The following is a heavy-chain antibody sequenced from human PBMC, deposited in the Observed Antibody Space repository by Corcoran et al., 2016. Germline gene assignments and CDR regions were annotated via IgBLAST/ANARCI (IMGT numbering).Heavy chain of an antibody. CDR2: ISYDGSNK. CDR3: AKDDYGMHV. V-gene: IGHV3-30*18. J-gene: IGHJ6*02. Sequence: QVQLVESGGGVVQPGRSLRLSCAASGFTFSSYGMHWVRQAPGKGLEWVAVISYDGSNKYYADSVKGRFTIARDNSKNTLYLQMNSLRAEDTAVYYCAKDDYGMHVWGQGTTVTVSS. CDR1: GFTFSSYG.